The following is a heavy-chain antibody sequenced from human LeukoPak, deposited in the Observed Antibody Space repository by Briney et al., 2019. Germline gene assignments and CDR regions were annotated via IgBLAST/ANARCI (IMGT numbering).Heavy chain of an antibody. J-gene: IGHJ4*02. V-gene: IGHV3-23*01. Sequence: PVGSLRLSCAASGFTFSSYAMSWVRQAPGKGLEWVSAISGSGGSTYYADSVKGRFTISRDNSKNTLYLQMNSLRAEDTAVYYCAKSEWELSYFDYWGQGTLVTVSS. CDR3: AKSEWELSYFDY. D-gene: IGHD1-26*01. CDR1: GFTFSSYA. CDR2: ISGSGGST.